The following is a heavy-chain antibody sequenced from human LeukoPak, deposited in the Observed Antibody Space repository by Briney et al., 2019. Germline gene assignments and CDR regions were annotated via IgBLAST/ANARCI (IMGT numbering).Heavy chain of an antibody. J-gene: IGHJ5*02. CDR3: ARDHCSGGSCYSIPNWFDP. V-gene: IGHV1-18*04. CDR2: ISGCSDNT. D-gene: IGHD2-15*01. Sequence: GASVKVSCTASGYTFSTYGISWIRQAPGQGLEWLGWISGCSDNTKYSEKVQGRVTMTKDTSTSTVYMELSSLRSEDTAVYYCARDHCSGGSCYSIPNWFDPWGQGTLVTVSS. CDR1: GYTFSTYG.